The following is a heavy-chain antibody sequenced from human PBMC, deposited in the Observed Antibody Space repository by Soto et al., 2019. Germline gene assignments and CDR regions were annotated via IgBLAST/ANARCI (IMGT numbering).Heavy chain of an antibody. V-gene: IGHV1-69*02. D-gene: IGHD2-21*01. Sequence: QVQLVQSGAEVKKPGSSVKVSCKDSGGTFNTYSMFWVRQAPGQGLEWMGRIIPMHGVRNYAQRYQDRVTITADKATATVHRELSSLRSEDTALYYCTIGSWTGEVFDIWGQGTMVTVSS. CDR3: TIGSWTGEVFDI. CDR1: GGTFNTYS. CDR2: IIPMHGVR. J-gene: IGHJ3*02.